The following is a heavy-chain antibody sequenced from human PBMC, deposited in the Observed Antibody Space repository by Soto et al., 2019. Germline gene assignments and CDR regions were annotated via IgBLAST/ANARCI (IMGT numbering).Heavy chain of an antibody. Sequence: EVQLVESGGGLVQPGGSLKLSCTASGFTFSDSPMHWVRQASGKGLEWVGRIRSKANNYATAYGASVKGRLTISRDDSKNTAYLQMNSLKTEDAAVYYCTSHSPEDMRRTWGQGTLVTVSS. CDR2: IRSKANNYAT. V-gene: IGHV3-73*02. CDR1: GFTFSDSP. CDR3: TSHSPEDMRRT. J-gene: IGHJ5*02. D-gene: IGHD2-15*01.